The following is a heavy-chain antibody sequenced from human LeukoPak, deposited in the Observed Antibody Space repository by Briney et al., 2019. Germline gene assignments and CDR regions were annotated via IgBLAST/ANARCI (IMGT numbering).Heavy chain of an antibody. CDR1: GFTFSSYA. J-gene: IGHJ4*02. D-gene: IGHD6-19*01. Sequence: GGSLRLSCAASGFTFSSYAMHWVRQAPGMGLEYVSAISSNGGSTYYANSVKGRFTISRDNSKNTLYLQMGSLRAEDMAVYYCARTKYSIAVAGPFDYWGQGTLVTVSS. CDR3: ARTKYSIAVAGPFDY. CDR2: ISSNGGST. V-gene: IGHV3-64*01.